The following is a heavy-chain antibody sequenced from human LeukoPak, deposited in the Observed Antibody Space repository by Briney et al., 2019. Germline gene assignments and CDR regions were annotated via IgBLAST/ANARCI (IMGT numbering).Heavy chain of an antibody. CDR2: INVDGSIT. CDR3: AKDPGPHTAFNWFDT. CDR1: GFTFSSYW. J-gene: IGHJ5*02. V-gene: IGHV3-74*01. Sequence: GGSLRLSCAASGFTFSSYWMHWVRQAPGKGLVWVSRINVDGSITDYADPVRGRFTISRDNAKNTLYLQMDSLRVGDTAVYYCAKDPGPHTAFNWFDTWGQGTLVTVSS.